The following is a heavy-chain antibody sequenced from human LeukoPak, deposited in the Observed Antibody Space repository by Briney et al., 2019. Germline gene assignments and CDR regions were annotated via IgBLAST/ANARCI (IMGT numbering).Heavy chain of an antibody. Sequence: GGSLRLSCAASGFTFSSYSMNWVRQAPGKGLEWVSSISSSSSSYIYYADSVKGRFSISRDNAKNSLYLQMNSLRAEDTAVYYCAELGITMIGGVWGKGTTVTISS. V-gene: IGHV3-21*01. D-gene: IGHD3-10*02. CDR2: ISSSSSSYI. CDR1: GFTFSSYS. J-gene: IGHJ6*04. CDR3: AELGITMIGGV.